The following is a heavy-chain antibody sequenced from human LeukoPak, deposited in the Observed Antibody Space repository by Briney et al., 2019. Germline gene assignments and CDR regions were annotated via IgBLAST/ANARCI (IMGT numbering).Heavy chain of an antibody. Sequence: SVKVSCKASGGTFSSYAISWVRQAPGQGLEWMGGIIPIFGTANYAQKFQGRVTITADKSTSTAYMELSSLRSEDTAVYYCARSERDYGSGSYYRDYYYYYMDVWGIGTTVTVSS. CDR3: ARSERDYGSGSYYRDYYYYYMDV. CDR2: IIPIFGTA. D-gene: IGHD3-10*01. V-gene: IGHV1-69*06. CDR1: GGTFSSYA. J-gene: IGHJ6*03.